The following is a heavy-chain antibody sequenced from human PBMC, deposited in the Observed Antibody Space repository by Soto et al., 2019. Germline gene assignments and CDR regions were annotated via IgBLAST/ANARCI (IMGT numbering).Heavy chain of an antibody. CDR3: TTSGYYYHYGMDV. CDR1: GGSISSSSYY. J-gene: IGHJ6*02. V-gene: IGHV4-39*01. Sequence: SETLSLTCTVSGGSISSSSYYWGWIRQPPGKGLEWIGSIYYSGSTYYNPSLKSRVTISVDTSKNQFSLKLSSVTAADTAVYYCTTSGYYYHYGMDVWGQANPVTVSS. CDR2: IYYSGST. D-gene: IGHD1-26*01.